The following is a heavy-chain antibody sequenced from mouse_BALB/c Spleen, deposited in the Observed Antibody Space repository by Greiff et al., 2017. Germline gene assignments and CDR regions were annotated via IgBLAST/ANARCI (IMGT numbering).Heavy chain of an antibody. CDR2: IDPENGDT. CDR3: NAIGNYFAY. J-gene: IGHJ3*01. V-gene: IGHV14-4*02. D-gene: IGHD2-1*01. CDR1: GFNIKDYY. Sequence: EVQVVESGAELVRSGASVKLSCTASGFNIKDYYMHWVKQRPEQGLEWIGWIDPENGDTEYAPKFQGNATMTADTSSNTAYLQLSSLTSEDTAVYYCNAIGNYFAYWGQGTLVTVSA.